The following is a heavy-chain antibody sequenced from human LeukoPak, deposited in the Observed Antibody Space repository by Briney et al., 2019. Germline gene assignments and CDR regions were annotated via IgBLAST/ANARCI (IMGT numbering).Heavy chain of an antibody. J-gene: IGHJ4*02. V-gene: IGHV3-49*04. D-gene: IGHD3-22*01. CDR2: IRSHANEAAP. Sequence: PWGSPRLSSPASGFNFDAYAMSWAHPAPRTGSELSHMIRSHANEAAPNYAQFVQDRFTVSRDDSRRIVHLQLDSVRTDDTAVYFCTRVNYYDSGSLYYGYFDYWGQGVLVTVSS. CDR1: GFNFDAYA. CDR3: TRVNYYDSGSLYYGYFDY.